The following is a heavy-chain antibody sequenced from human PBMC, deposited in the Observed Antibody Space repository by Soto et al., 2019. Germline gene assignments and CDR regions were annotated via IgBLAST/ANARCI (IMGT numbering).Heavy chain of an antibody. J-gene: IGHJ4*02. CDR3: AKDLGSGWYFFDC. Sequence: GGSLRLSCAVSGFTFRSYAMSWVRQAPGKGLEWVSGISGSGGSTYYADSVKGRFTISRDNSKIILQMNSLRVEDTAVYYCAKDLGSGWYFFDCWGQGTLVTVSS. D-gene: IGHD6-19*01. CDR2: ISGSGGST. CDR1: GFTFRSYA. V-gene: IGHV3-23*01.